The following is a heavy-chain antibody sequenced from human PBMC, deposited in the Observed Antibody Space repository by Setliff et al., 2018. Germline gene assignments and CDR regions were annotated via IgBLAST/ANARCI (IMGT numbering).Heavy chain of an antibody. D-gene: IGHD5-12*01. CDR2: ISSSSSTI. CDR1: GFTFSSYS. CDR3: ARVYSGYDPNHYFDY. V-gene: IGHV3-48*01. J-gene: IGHJ4*02. Sequence: HPGGSLRLSCAASGFTFSSYSMNWVRQAPGKGLEWVSSISSSSSTIYYADSVKGRFTISRDNAKNSLYLQMNSLRAEDTAVYYCARVYSGYDPNHYFDYWGQGTLVTVSS.